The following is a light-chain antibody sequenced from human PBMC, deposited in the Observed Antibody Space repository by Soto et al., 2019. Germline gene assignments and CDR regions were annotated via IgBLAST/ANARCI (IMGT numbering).Light chain of an antibody. V-gene: IGLV2-8*01. CDR3: SSYAGSNNHVL. CDR1: SSDVGGYHY. CDR2: EVS. J-gene: IGLJ2*01. Sequence: QSALTQPPSASGSPGQSVTISCTGTSSDVGGYHYVSWYHQHPGKAPKLMIYEVSKRPSGVPDRFSGSKSGNTASLTVSGLQAEDEADYYCSSYAGSNNHVLFGGGTKLTVL.